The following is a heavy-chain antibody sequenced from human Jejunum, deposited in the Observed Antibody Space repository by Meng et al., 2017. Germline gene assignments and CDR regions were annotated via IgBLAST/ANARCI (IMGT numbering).Heavy chain of an antibody. J-gene: IGHJ4*02. Sequence: QLQLQESGPGLVKPSGTLSLTCGVSAGSISSSNRWSWVRQSPGTGLEWIGEMYHGGDTNYNPSLETRVTISTDTSRNEFSLKLRSVTAADTAVYYCARDWGCRDGSCFSGLLEYWGQGILVTVSS. D-gene: IGHD2-15*01. V-gene: IGHV4-4*02. CDR1: AGSISSSNR. CDR2: MYHGGDT. CDR3: ARDWGCRDGSCFSGLLEY.